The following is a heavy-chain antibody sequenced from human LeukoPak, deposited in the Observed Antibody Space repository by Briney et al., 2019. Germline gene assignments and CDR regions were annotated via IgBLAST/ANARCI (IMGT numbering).Heavy chain of an antibody. CDR2: IYYSGST. V-gene: IGHV4-30-4*01. CDR3: ARDQGYSYGYFGY. CDR1: GGSISSGDYY. Sequence: SQTLSLTCTVSGGSISSGDYYRSGIRQPPGKGLEWIGYIYYSGSTYYNPSLKSRVTISVDTSKNQFSLKLSSVTAADTAVYYCARDQGYSYGYFGYWGQGTLVTVFS. D-gene: IGHD5-18*01. J-gene: IGHJ4*02.